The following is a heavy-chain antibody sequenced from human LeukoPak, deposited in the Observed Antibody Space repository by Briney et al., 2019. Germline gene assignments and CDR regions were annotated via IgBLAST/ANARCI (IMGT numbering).Heavy chain of an antibody. CDR3: ARSGQQLVMYNWFDP. D-gene: IGHD6-13*01. CDR2: ISAYNGNT. V-gene: IGHV1-18*01. CDR1: GYTFSNYG. Sequence: ASVKVSCKASGYTFSNYGISWVRQAPGQGLEWMGWISAYNGNTNYAQKVKGRVTMTTDTSTSTAYMELRSLRSDDTAVYYRARSGQQLVMYNWFDPWGQGTLVTVSS. J-gene: IGHJ5*02.